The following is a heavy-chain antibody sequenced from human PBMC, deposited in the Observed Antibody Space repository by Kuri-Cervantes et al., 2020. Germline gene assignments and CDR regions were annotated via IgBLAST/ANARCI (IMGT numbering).Heavy chain of an antibody. CDR2: IIPIFGTA. CDR3: ARDHGSYRTHLVA. CDR1: GGTFSSYA. D-gene: IGHD3-10*01. Sequence: SVKVSCKASGGTFSSYAISWVRQAPGQGLEWMGGIIPIFGTANYAQKFQGRVTITADESTSTAYMELSSLRSEDTAVYYCARDHGSYRTHLVAWGQGTLVTVSS. J-gene: IGHJ5*02. V-gene: IGHV1-69*13.